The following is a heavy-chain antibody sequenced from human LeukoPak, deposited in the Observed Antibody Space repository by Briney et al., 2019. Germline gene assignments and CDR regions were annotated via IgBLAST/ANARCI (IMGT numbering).Heavy chain of an antibody. V-gene: IGHV3-23*01. Sequence: GGSLRLSCAASGFTFSSYAMSWVRQAPGKGLEWVSAISGSGSSTYYADSVKGRFTISRDNSKNTLYLQMNSLRAEDTAVYYCAKRPTYYYDSSGYYHFDYWGQGTLVTVSS. CDR3: AKRPTYYYDSSGYYHFDY. D-gene: IGHD3-22*01. CDR1: GFTFSSYA. J-gene: IGHJ4*02. CDR2: ISGSGSST.